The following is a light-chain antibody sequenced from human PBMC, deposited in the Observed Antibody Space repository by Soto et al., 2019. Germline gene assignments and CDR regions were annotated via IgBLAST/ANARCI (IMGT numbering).Light chain of an antibody. V-gene: IGKV3-20*01. Sequence: EIVLTQSPGTLSLSPGERATLSCRASQSISRYWFGWYQQRPGQAPRLLIFDASTRATGIPDRFSGSGSGNGFTLTIGRLEPEGFAVYYWQYHGPSPPFTFRQGAKLEIK. CDR1: QSISRYW. CDR3: QYHGPSPPFT. CDR2: DAS. J-gene: IGKJ2*01.